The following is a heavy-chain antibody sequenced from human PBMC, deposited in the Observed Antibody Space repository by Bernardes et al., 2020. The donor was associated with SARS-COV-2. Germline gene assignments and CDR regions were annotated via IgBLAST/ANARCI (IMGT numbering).Heavy chain of an antibody. Sequence: GSLRLSCAASGFTFSSYWMSWVRQAPGKGLEWVANIKQDGSEKYYVDSVKGRFTISRDNAKNSLYLQMNSLRAEDTAVYYCARGPKLLYCSSTSCYEDYYYYYGMDVWGQGTTVTVSS. CDR2: IKQDGSEK. J-gene: IGHJ6*02. CDR1: GFTFSSYW. D-gene: IGHD2-2*01. V-gene: IGHV3-7*01. CDR3: ARGPKLLYCSSTSCYEDYYYYYGMDV.